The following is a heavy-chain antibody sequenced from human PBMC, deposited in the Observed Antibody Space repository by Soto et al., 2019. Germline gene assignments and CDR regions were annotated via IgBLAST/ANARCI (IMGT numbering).Heavy chain of an antibody. V-gene: IGHV3-49*03. CDR1: GFTCGDYA. Sequence: PGGSLRLSCTASGFTCGDYAMSWFRQAPGKGLEWVGFIRSKAYGGTTEYAASVKGRFTISRDDSKSIAYLQMNSLKTEDTAVYYCTRADAPGYCSSTSCPYYYYYGMDVWGQGTTVTVSS. CDR3: TRADAPGYCSSTSCPYYYYYGMDV. J-gene: IGHJ6*02. CDR2: IRSKAYGGTT. D-gene: IGHD2-2*01.